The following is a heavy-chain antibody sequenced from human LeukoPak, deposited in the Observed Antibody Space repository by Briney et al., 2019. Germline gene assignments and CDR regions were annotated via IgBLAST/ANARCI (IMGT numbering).Heavy chain of an antibody. CDR3: ARESGYAVGDF. Sequence: PGGSLRLSCAASGFTFSSYGMSWVRQAPGKGLEWVSAISGSGGSTYYADSVKGRFIISKDISKNTLYLQMNNLRADDTALYYCARESGYAVGDFWGRGTLVTVSS. CDR1: GFTFSSYG. CDR2: ISGSGGST. J-gene: IGHJ4*02. V-gene: IGHV3-23*01. D-gene: IGHD2-2*01.